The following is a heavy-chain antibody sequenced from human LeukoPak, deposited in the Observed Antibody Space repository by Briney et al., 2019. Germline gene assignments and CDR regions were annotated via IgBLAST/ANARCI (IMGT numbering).Heavy chain of an antibody. CDR2: ISYDGSNK. D-gene: IGHD3-10*01. CDR3: ARLSSGGVFDY. Sequence: PGGSLRLSCAASGFTFSSYGMHWVRQAPGKGLEWVAVISYDGSNKYYADSVKGRFTISRDNSKNTLYLQMNSLRAEDTAVYYCARLSSGGVFDYWGQGTLVTVSS. CDR1: GFTFSSYG. V-gene: IGHV3-30*03. J-gene: IGHJ4*02.